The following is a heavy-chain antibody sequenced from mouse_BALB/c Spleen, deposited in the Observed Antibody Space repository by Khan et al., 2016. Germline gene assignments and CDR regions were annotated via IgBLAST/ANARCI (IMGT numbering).Heavy chain of an antibody. V-gene: IGHV3-8*02. CDR1: VVSITSGY. D-gene: IGHD1-1*01. J-gene: IGHJ4*01. CDR3: ESYDGSSYVRGMDY. Sequence: EVQLQESGPSLVKPSQTLSLTCSVTVVSITSGYWNWIRKFPGNKLEYMGYISYSGGTYNNPSLKSRISTTRDTSKNQYYLQLNSVTTEDTGTYYCESYDGSSYVRGMDYWGQGLSVTVSS. CDR2: ISYSGGT.